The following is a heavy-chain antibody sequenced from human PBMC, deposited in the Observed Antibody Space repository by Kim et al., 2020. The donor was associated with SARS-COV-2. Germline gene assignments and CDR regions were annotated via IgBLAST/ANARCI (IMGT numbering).Heavy chain of an antibody. CDR1: GYSFTSYW. J-gene: IGHJ6*02. CDR3: ARSKVVVPAESFYYYYGMDV. Sequence: GESLKISCKGSGYSFTSYWIGWVRQMPGKGLEWMGIIYPGDSDTRYSPSFQGQVTISADKSISTAYLQWSSLKASDTAMYYCARSKVVVPAESFYYYYGMDVWGQGTTVTVSS. D-gene: IGHD2-2*01. V-gene: IGHV5-51*01. CDR2: IYPGDSDT.